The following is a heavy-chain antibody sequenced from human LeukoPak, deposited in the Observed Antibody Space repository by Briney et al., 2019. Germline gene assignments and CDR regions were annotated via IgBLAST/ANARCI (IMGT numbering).Heavy chain of an antibody. J-gene: IGHJ6*02. CDR3: ARDALYYGMDV. Sequence: SETLSLTCTVSGGSISSYYWSWIRRPPGKGLEWIGNIYYSGSTNYNPSLKSRVTISVDTSKNQFSLKLSSVTAADTAVYYCARDALYYGMDVWGQGTTVTVSS. CDR2: IYYSGST. V-gene: IGHV4-59*01. CDR1: GGSISSYY.